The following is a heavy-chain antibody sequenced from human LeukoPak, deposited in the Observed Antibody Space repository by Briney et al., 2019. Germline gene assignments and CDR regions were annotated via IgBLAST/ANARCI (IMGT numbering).Heavy chain of an antibody. V-gene: IGHV3-21*01. CDR2: ISSSSSYI. D-gene: IGHD3-3*01. Sequence: GGSLRLSCAASGFTFSSYSMNWVRQAPGKGLEWVSSISSSSSYIYYADSVKGRFTISRDNAKNSLYLQMNSLRAEDTAVYYCATLYYDFWSGYSRDYWGQGTLVTVSS. CDR1: GFTFSSYS. J-gene: IGHJ4*02. CDR3: ATLYYDFWSGYSRDY.